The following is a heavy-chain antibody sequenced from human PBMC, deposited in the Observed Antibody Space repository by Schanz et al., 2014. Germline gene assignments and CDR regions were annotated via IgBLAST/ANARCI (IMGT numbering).Heavy chain of an antibody. CDR1: GFIFSNYG. Sequence: QVQLVESGGGVVQPGGSLRLSCAASGFIFSNYGMHWVRQAPGKGLEWVAVISYDGSNKYYADSVKGRFTISRDNSRNTPYLQMNSLRTEDTAVYDCASPSGYSDYGTYFDFWGQGTLVTVSS. D-gene: IGHD5-12*01. J-gene: IGHJ4*02. V-gene: IGHV3-30*19. CDR3: ASPSGYSDYGTYFDF. CDR2: ISYDGSNK.